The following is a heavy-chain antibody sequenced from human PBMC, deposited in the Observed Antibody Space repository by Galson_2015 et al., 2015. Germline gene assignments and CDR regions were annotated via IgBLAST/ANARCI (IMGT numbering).Heavy chain of an antibody. CDR2: ITTYSGNT. CDR1: GYTFSSYV. J-gene: IGHJ3*01. CDR3: ARGSTSDV. D-gene: IGHD2/OR15-2a*01. V-gene: IGHV1-18*04. Sequence: SVKVSCKASGYTFSSYVINWVRQAPGQGLEWMGWITTYSGNTDYAQNFQGRVSMTTDTSTNTAYMELRSPRSDDTAVYYCARGSTSDVWGQGTVVTVSP.